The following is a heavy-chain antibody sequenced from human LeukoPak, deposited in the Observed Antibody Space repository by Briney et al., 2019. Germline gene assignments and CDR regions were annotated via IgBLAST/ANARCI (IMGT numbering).Heavy chain of an antibody. CDR2: IGFNTLFT. V-gene: IGHV3-11*06. CDR1: GFTFSDFY. CDR3: ARATPFGIAAAD. J-gene: IGHJ4*02. Sequence: GGSLRLSCAASGFTFSDFYMSWIRQAPGKGLQWVSYIGFNTLFTNYADSVRGRFTISRDNAKNSPYLQMNSLRAEDTAVYFCARATPFGIAAADWGQGTLVTVPA. D-gene: IGHD6-13*01.